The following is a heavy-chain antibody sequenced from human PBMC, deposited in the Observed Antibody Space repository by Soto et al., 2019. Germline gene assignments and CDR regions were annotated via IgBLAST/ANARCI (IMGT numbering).Heavy chain of an antibody. J-gene: IGHJ3*01. CDR2: FYYGGST. D-gene: IGHD1-26*01. CDR3: ARAPVGAAFDL. CDR1: YGSISSSNFY. V-gene: IGHV4-39*02. Sequence: QLQLQGSGPGLLKPSETLSLICSVSYGSISSSNFYWAWLRQPPGQGLEWIGSFYYGGSTYYNPCVMRQAAISLDTSSSHFSLSLNFVSAADTSVYYCARAPVGAAFDLWDKGTMVSVSS.